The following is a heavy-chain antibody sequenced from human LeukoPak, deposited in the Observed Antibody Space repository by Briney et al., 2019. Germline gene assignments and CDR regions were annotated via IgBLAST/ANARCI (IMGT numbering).Heavy chain of an antibody. CDR2: IITYNGNT. Sequence: ASVKVSCKGSGYTFIKYGISWVRQAPGQGLEWMGYIITYNGNTNYAQKLQGRVTMTTDTSTSTAYMELRSLRSDDTAVYYCARDTKRSRARWENLGIDPWGQGTLVTVSS. D-gene: IGHD3-16*01. J-gene: IGHJ5*02. V-gene: IGHV1-18*01. CDR1: GYTFIKYG. CDR3: ARDTKRSRARWENLGIDP.